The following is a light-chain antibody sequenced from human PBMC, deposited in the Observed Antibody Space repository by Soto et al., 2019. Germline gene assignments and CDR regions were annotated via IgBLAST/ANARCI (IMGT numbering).Light chain of an antibody. Sequence: EIVLAQSPGTLSLSPGERATLSCRARQSVSSSQLAWYQQRPGQAPRLLVYGASTRATGIADRFSGSASGTDFTLTISRLEPEEFAVYYCQQYGSLGVTLGPGTNVDI. CDR3: QQYGSLGVT. J-gene: IGKJ3*01. CDR1: QSVSSSQ. CDR2: GAS. V-gene: IGKV3-20*01.